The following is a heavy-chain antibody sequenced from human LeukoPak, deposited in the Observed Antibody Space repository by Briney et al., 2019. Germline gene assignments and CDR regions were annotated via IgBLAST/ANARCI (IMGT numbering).Heavy chain of an antibody. CDR2: ISHIART. CDR3: ARDLVTVTKGFDI. J-gene: IGHJ3*02. Sequence: SETLSLTCAVSGDSSSSHYWTWIRQSPGTGLEWIGYISHIARTNYNPSLKSRVTISIDTSKNQFSLKLRSVTAADTAVYYCARDLVTVTKGFDIWGQGTMVSVSS. D-gene: IGHD4-17*01. CDR1: GDSSSSHY. V-gene: IGHV4-59*11.